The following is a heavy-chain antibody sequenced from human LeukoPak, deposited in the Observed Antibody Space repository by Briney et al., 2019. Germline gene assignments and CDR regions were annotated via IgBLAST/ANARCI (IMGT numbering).Heavy chain of an antibody. D-gene: IGHD1-1*01. V-gene: IGHV3-7*01. CDR1: GFPFSSYS. J-gene: IGHJ6*02. CDR2: IKPDGTTK. CDR3: ARRGTGHGMDV. Sequence: GGSLRLSCAASGFPFSSYSMTWVRQAPGKGLEWVANIKPDGTTKFYVDSVKGRFTISRDNAKNTPFLQMNSLRAEDTAVYYCARRGTGHGMDVWGQGTTVIVSS.